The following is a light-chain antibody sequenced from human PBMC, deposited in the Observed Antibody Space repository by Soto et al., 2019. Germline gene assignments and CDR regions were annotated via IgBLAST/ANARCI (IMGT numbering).Light chain of an antibody. J-gene: IGKJ5*01. V-gene: IGKV3-15*01. CDR3: QQYQNWPLIT. CDR2: DAS. Sequence: EIVLPQPPGTLSLSPGERATLSCMASQSVSYYLAWYQQKPGQAPRLLIYDASTRATGIPARFSGSGSGTEFTLTISSLQSEDFALYYCQQYQNWPLITFGQGTRLEI. CDR1: QSVSYY.